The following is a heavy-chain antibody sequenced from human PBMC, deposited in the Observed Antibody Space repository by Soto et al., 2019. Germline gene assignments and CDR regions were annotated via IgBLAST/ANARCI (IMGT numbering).Heavy chain of an antibody. CDR1: GGSISGYY. CDR2: IYYSGST. D-gene: IGHD3-22*01. V-gene: IGHV4-59*08. Sequence: PSETLSLTCTVSGGSISGYYWSWIRQPPGKGLEWIGYIYYSGSTNYNPSLKSRVTISVDTSKNQFSLKLSSVTAADTAVYYCARPGRYYDSSGYSVWGQGTLVTVSS. J-gene: IGHJ4*02. CDR3: ARPGRYYDSSGYSV.